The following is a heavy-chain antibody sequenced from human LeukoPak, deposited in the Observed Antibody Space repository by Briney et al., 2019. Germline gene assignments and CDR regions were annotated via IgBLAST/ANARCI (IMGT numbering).Heavy chain of an antibody. Sequence: GGSLRLSCAASGFTFDDYAMHWVRQAPEKGLEWVSGISWNSGSIGYADSVKGRFTISRDNAKNSLYLQMNSLRAEDAAVYYCAKDRFSGWSLDYWGQGTRVTVSS. CDR3: AKDRFSGWSLDY. CDR2: ISWNSGSI. D-gene: IGHD6-19*01. J-gene: IGHJ4*02. V-gene: IGHV3-9*01. CDR1: GFTFDDYA.